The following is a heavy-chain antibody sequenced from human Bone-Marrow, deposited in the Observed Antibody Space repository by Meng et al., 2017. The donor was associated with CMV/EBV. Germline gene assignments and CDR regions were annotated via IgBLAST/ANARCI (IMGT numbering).Heavy chain of an antibody. Sequence: GSLRLSCTAPGGPISSYYWSWIRQPPGKGLEWIGYIYDSVSTNYNPSRKSRVTISVDTSKNQCSLKLSSVTAADTAVYYCAGTYYDFWSGYSAADYYYYFFGMDVWGQGTTVTVSS. D-gene: IGHD3-3*01. CDR1: GGPISSYY. CDR2: IYDSVST. J-gene: IGHJ6*02. V-gene: IGHV4-59*01. CDR3: AGTYYDFWSGYSAADYYYYFFGMDV.